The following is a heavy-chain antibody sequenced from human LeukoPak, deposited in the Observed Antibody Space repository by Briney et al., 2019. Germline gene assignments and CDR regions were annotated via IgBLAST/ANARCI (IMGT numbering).Heavy chain of an antibody. D-gene: IGHD3-3*01. V-gene: IGHV3-21*01. CDR3: ARDMGNYDFWSGYYDYYYYYYMDV. J-gene: IGHJ6*03. CDR1: GFTFSSYS. CDR2: ISSSSSYI. Sequence: GGSLRLSCAASGFTFSSYSMNWVRQAPGKGLEWVSSISSSSSYIYYADSVKGRFTISRDNAKNSLYLQMNSLRAEDTAVYYCARDMGNYDFWSGYYDYYYYYYMDVWGKGTTVTVSS.